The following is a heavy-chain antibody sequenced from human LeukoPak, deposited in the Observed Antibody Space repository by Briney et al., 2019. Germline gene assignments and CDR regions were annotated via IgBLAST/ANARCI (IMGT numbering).Heavy chain of an antibody. D-gene: IGHD1-14*01. J-gene: IGHJ3*02. CDR2: ISSSGSTI. V-gene: IGHV3-48*03. CDR1: GFTFSSYE. Sequence: GGSLRLSCAASGFTFSSYEMNWVRQAPGKGLEWVSYISSSGSTIYYADSVKGRFTISRDNAKNSLYLQMNSLRAEDTAVYYCARGGSSGIEDDAFDIWGQGTMVTVSS. CDR3: ARGGSSGIEDDAFDI.